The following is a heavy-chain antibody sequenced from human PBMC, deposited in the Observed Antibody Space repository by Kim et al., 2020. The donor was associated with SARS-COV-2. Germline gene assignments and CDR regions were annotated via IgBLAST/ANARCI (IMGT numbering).Heavy chain of an antibody. CDR2: DGGST. V-gene: IGHV3-43*01. CDR3: ANSEFDY. Sequence: DGGSTYYADSVKGRFTISRDNSKNSLYLQMNSLRTEDTALYYCANSEFDYWGQGTLVTVSS. J-gene: IGHJ4*02.